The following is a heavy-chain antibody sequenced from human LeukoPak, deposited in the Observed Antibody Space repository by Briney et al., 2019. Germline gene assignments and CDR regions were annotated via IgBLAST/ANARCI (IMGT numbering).Heavy chain of an antibody. V-gene: IGHV3-23*01. CDR1: GFTFSTYA. CDR2: ISGNGVST. Sequence: GGSLRLSCAASGFTFSTYAMSWVRQAPGMGLEWVSTISGNGVSTYYANSVKGRFTISRDNSKNTLWLQMNSLRAEDTALYYCAKPQYDSSWYYFDYWGQGTLVTVSS. J-gene: IGHJ4*02. D-gene: IGHD6-13*01. CDR3: AKPQYDSSWYYFDY.